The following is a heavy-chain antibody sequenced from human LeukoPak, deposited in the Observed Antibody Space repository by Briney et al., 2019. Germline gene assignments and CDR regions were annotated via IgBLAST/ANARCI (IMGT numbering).Heavy chain of an antibody. Sequence: GESLKISCKGSGYSFTSYRIGWVRQMPGKGLEWMGIIYPGDSDTRYSPSFQGQVTISADKSISTAYLQWSSLKASDTAMYYCARGVPAAISPPTHWGQGTLVTVSS. CDR1: GYSFTSYR. CDR2: IYPGDSDT. V-gene: IGHV5-51*01. CDR3: ARGVPAAISPPTH. J-gene: IGHJ4*02. D-gene: IGHD2-2*01.